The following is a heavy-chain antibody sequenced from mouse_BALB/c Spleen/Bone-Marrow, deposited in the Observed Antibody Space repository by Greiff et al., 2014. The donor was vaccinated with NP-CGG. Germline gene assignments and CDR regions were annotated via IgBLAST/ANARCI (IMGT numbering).Heavy chain of an antibody. CDR2: IRNKAYSYTT. Sequence: DVMLVESGGGLVQPGGSLRLSCATSGFTFTDYYTNWVRQPPGKALEWLGFIRNKAYSYTTEYSASVKGRFTISRDNSQSILYLQMNTLRAEDSATYYCARDMGGLLFDYWGQGTTLTVSS. CDR3: ARDMGGLLFDY. V-gene: IGHV7-3*02. CDR1: GFTFTDYY. D-gene: IGHD2-3*01. J-gene: IGHJ2*01.